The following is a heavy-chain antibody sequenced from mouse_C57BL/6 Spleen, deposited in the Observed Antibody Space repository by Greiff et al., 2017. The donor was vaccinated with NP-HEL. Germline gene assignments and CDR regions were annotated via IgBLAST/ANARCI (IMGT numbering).Heavy chain of an antibody. CDR2: IYLGSGST. V-gene: IGHV1-55*01. D-gene: IGHD1-1*01. CDR1: GYTFTSYW. CDR3: ARDGSSSWYFDV. Sequence: QVQLQQPGAELVKPGASVKMSCKASGYTFTSYWITWVKQRPGQGLEWIGDIYLGSGSTNYNEKFKSKATLTVDTSSSTAYVQLSRLTSEDSAVYSCARDGSSSWYFDVWGTGTTITVSS. J-gene: IGHJ1*03.